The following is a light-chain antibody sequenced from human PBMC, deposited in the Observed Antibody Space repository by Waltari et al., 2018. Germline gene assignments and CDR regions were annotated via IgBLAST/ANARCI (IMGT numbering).Light chain of an antibody. V-gene: IGKV1-5*03. Sequence: DIQMTQSPSTLSASLGDRVSITCRASQNIHSWLAWYQQKPGKAPKLLFYKASTLQTGVPSRFSGSVSGTDVTLTISSLQPDDFATYYCQQYDTVPYTFGLGTKVE. J-gene: IGKJ2*01. CDR1: QNIHSW. CDR2: KAS. CDR3: QQYDTVPYT.